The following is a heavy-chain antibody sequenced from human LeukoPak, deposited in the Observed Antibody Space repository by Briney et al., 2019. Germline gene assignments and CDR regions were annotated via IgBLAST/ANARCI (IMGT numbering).Heavy chain of an antibody. D-gene: IGHD1-26*01. V-gene: IGHV3-11*04. CDR1: GFPFSDYY. J-gene: IGHJ6*03. Sequence: GGSLRLSCAASGFPFSDYYMSWIRQAPGKGLEWVSYISNSGSTKYYADSVKGRFTISRDNAKNSLYLQMNSLRAEDTAVYYCARDPYSGSYGNYYYYFTDVWGKGTTVTISS. CDR2: ISNSGSTK. CDR3: ARDPYSGSYGNYYYYFTDV.